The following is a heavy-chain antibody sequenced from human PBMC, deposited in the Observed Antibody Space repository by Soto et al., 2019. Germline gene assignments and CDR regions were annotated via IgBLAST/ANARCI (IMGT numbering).Heavy chain of an antibody. Sequence: QVQLVQSGAEVKKPGASVKVSCKASGYTFTIYYILWVRQAPGQGLEWMGIIKPSGGSTSYAQKFQGRVTMTRDTSTSTVYMELSSLRFEDTAIYYCARDGRYCSGVSCYSHDYWGQGTLVTVSS. CDR2: IKPSGGST. V-gene: IGHV1-46*01. J-gene: IGHJ4*02. CDR3: ARDGRYCSGVSCYSHDY. D-gene: IGHD2-15*01. CDR1: GYTFTIYY.